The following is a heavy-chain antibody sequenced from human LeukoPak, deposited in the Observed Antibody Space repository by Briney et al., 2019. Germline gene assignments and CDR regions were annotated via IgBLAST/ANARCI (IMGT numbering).Heavy chain of an antibody. J-gene: IGHJ5*02. CDR1: DCSINSNY. CDR2: IYYTGST. CDR3: AKPAYDSSGNWFDR. D-gene: IGHD3-22*01. V-gene: IGHV4-59*01. Sequence: PSETLSLTCTASDCSINSNYWTWIRQPPGKGLEWIGYIYYTGSTNYNHSLKSRVTISIDMSKNTFSLKLNSVTAADTGVYYCAKPAYDSSGNWFDRWGQGTLVTV.